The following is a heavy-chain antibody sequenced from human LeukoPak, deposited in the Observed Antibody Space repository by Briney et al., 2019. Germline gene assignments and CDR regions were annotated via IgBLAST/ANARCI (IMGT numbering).Heavy chain of an antibody. CDR3: ARDRRGAATGSYVFDY. CDR1: GYSISSGYY. Sequence: PSETLSLTCTVSGYSISSGYYWGWIRQPPGKGLEWIGSIYHSGSTYYNPSLKSRVTISVDTSKNQFSLQLSSVTAADTAVYYCARDRRGAATGSYVFDYWGQGTLVTVSS. CDR2: IYHSGST. V-gene: IGHV4-38-2*02. J-gene: IGHJ4*02. D-gene: IGHD3-9*01.